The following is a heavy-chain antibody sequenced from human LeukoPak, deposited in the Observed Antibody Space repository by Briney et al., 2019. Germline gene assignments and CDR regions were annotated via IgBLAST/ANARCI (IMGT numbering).Heavy chain of an antibody. D-gene: IGHD5-12*01. CDR2: LYDSGST. CDR1: GVSISSTNYY. J-gene: IGHJ3*02. CDR3: TRHARPGYSGHENACDI. Sequence: PSETLSLTCTVAGVSISSTNYYWDWIRQHPGKGMEWIGNLYDSGSTHDNPFLKSRVTISVDTSKNQFSLRLTPATAADAAVYYCTRHARPGYSGHENACDIWGEGTMVTLSS. V-gene: IGHV4-39*01.